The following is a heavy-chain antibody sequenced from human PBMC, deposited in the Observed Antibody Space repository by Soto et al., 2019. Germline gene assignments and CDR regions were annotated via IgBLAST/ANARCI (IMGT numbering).Heavy chain of an antibody. CDR3: ASGIAALDAFDI. D-gene: IGHD6-6*01. V-gene: IGHV1-8*01. CDR1: GYTFTSYD. Sequence: QVQLVQSGAEVKKPGASVKVSCKASGYTFTSYDINWVRQATGQGLEWMGWMNPNSGNTGYAQKFQDTVTMTRNTPISTAYMELSSLRCEDTAVYYCASGIAALDAFDIWGQGTMVTVSS. J-gene: IGHJ3*02. CDR2: MNPNSGNT.